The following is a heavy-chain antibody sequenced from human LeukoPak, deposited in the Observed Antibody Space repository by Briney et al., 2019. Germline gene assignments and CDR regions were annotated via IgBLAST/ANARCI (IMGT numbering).Heavy chain of an antibody. V-gene: IGHV3-9*01. CDR2: INWNSDSI. CDR1: GFTFDDYA. J-gene: IGHJ4*02. CDR3: AINGGGDSGYGNFDY. D-gene: IGHD5-12*01. Sequence: GRSLRLSCAVSGFTFDDYAMHWVRQVPGKGLEWVSGINWNSDSIGYEDSVKGRFTTSRDNAKNSLYLQMNSLRAEDTAFYYCAINGGGDSGYGNFDYWGQGTLVTVSS.